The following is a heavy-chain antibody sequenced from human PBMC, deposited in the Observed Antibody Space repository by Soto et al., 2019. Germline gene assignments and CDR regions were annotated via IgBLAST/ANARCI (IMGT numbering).Heavy chain of an antibody. J-gene: IGHJ4*02. CDR1: GYNFAGYW. Sequence: GESLKISCKGSGYNFAGYWTAWVRQMPGKGLELMGIIYPSDSDTRYRPSFQGQVTISADKSISSACLQWSSLRASDTAMYYCARGGVSTRTFDYWGQGTPVTVSS. CDR3: ARGGVSTRTFDY. D-gene: IGHD3-3*01. CDR2: IYPSDSDT. V-gene: IGHV5-51*01.